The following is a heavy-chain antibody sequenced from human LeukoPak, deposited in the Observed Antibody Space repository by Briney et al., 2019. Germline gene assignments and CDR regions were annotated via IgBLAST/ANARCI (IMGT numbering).Heavy chain of an antibody. Sequence: PGGSLRLSCAASGFTFSSYWMHWVRQAPEKGLVWVSRINNDGSSTSYADSVQGRFTISRDNAKNTLYLQMNSLRAEDTALYYCARVARGDYYYYYMDVWGKGTTVTVSS. J-gene: IGHJ6*03. V-gene: IGHV3-74*01. CDR1: GFTFSSYW. CDR2: INNDGSST. D-gene: IGHD3-10*01. CDR3: ARVARGDYYYYYMDV.